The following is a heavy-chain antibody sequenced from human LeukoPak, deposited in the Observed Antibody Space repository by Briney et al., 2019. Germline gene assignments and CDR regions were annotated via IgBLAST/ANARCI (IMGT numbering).Heavy chain of an antibody. CDR3: ARQRGSGCLDY. CDR1: XX. D-gene: IGHD6-19*01. CDR2: IKQDGSET. J-gene: IGHJ4*02. V-gene: IGHV3-7*01. Sequence: XXMXXVRQALGXGLEWVANIKQDGSETYYVDSVKGRFTISRDNAKNSVSLQMNSLRAEDTAVYYCARQRGSGCLDYWGQGTLVTVSS.